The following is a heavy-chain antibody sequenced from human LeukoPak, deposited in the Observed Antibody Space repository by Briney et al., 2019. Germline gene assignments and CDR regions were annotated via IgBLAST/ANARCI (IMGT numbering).Heavy chain of an antibody. V-gene: IGHV3-7*01. CDR3: ARERGGCSSTSCYRFFDY. Sequence: GGSLRLSCATSGFTFNNYWMSWVRQAPGTGLEWVANIEPDGSEKYYLDSVKGRFTIPRDNAKNSLYLQMNSLRAEDTAVYYCARERGGCSSTSCYRFFDYWGQGTLVTVSS. CDR2: IEPDGSEK. D-gene: IGHD2-2*02. J-gene: IGHJ4*02. CDR1: GFTFNNYW.